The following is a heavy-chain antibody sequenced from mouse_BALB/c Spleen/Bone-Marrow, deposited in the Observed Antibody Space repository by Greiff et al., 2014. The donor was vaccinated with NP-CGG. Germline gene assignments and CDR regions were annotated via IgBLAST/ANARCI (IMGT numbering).Heavy chain of an antibody. CDR1: GYSFTGYY. J-gene: IGHJ2*01. CDR3: ARSWDY. V-gene: IGHV1-31*01. Sequence: VQLKESGPDLVKPGASVKISCKASGYSFTGYYMHWVKQSHVKSLEWIGRINPYNGATTYNQNFKDKASLTVDKSSSTAYMELHSLTSEDSAVYYCARSWDYWGQGTTLTVSP. CDR2: INPYNGAT. D-gene: IGHD4-1*01.